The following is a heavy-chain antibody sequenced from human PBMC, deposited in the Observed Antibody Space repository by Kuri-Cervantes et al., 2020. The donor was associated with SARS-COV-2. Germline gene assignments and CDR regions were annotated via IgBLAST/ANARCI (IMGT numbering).Heavy chain of an antibody. CDR1: GFTVSSNY. Sequence: GGSLRLSCAASGFTVSSNYMSWVRQAPGKGLEWVSVIYSGGSTYYADSVKGRFTISRHNSKNTLYLQMNSLRAEDTAVYYWARDRSTGGQLERRGGSGATTGYMDVWGKGTTVTVSS. CDR3: ARDRSTGGQLERRGGSGATTGYMDV. CDR2: IYSGGST. J-gene: IGHJ6*03. D-gene: IGHD1-1*01. V-gene: IGHV3-53*04.